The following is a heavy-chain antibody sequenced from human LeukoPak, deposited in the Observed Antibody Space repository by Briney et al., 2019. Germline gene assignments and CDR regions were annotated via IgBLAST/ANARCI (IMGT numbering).Heavy chain of an antibody. Sequence: SETLSLTCTVSGGSITNYYWTWIRQSPGKGLEWIGFIYYSGSTNYNPSFKSRVTMSLDTSENQISLRLTSVTAADSAIYYCARAGSWTAHMQVYYMNVWSRGTTVTVSS. CDR3: ARAGSWTAHMQVYYMNV. D-gene: IGHD6-13*01. V-gene: IGHV4-59*01. CDR1: GGSITNYY. CDR2: IYYSGST. J-gene: IGHJ6*03.